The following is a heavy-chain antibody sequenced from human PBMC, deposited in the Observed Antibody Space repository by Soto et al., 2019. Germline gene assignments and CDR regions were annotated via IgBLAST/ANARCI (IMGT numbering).Heavy chain of an antibody. CDR1: GFTVSSNY. CDR2: IYSGGST. CDR3: ARDLTQSYDMDV. J-gene: IGHJ6*02. Sequence: EVQLVESGGGLVQPGGSLRLSCAASGFTVSSNYMSWVRQAPGKGLEWVSVIYSGGSTYYADSVKGRYIISRDNSKNTLDLQMNSLRAEDTAVYYCARDLTQSYDMDVWGQWTTVIVSS. V-gene: IGHV3-66*01.